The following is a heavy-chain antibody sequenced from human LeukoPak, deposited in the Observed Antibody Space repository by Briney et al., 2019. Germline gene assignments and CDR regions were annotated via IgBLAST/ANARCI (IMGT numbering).Heavy chain of an antibody. CDR3: ARTNSSSPRPTIDY. J-gene: IGHJ4*02. Sequence: PGGSLRLSCAASGFTFSSYAMHWVRQAPGKGLEWVAVISYDGSNKYYANSVKGRFTISRDNSKNTLYLQMNSLRAEDTAVYYCARTNSSSPRPTIDYWGQGTLVTVSS. V-gene: IGHV3-30-3*01. D-gene: IGHD6-13*01. CDR1: GFTFSSYA. CDR2: ISYDGSNK.